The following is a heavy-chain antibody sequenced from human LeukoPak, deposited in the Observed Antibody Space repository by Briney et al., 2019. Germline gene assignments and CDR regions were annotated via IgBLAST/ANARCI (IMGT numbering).Heavy chain of an antibody. CDR1: GGSFSGYY. CDR3: HVWFQSYYYYGMDV. V-gene: IGHV4-34*01. CDR2: INHSGST. Sequence: SETLSLTCAVYGGSFSGYYWSWIRQPPGKGLEWIGEINHSGSTNYNPPLKSRVTISVDTSKNQFSLKLSSVTAADTAVYYCHVWFQSYYYYGMDVWGQGTTVTVSS. J-gene: IGHJ6*02. D-gene: IGHD3-10*01.